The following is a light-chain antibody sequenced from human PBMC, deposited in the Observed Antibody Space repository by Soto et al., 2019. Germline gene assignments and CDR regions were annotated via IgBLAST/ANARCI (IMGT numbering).Light chain of an antibody. J-gene: IGLJ3*02. CDR2: EVS. CDR3: CSYAGSYTWM. V-gene: IGLV2-14*01. CDR1: SSDVGTYKY. Sequence: QSALTQPASVSGSPGQSITISCTGTSSDVGTYKYVSWYQQLPGKAPKLMIYEVSNRPSGVSNRFSGSKSGNTASLTISELQAEDEADYYCCSYAGSYTWMFGGGTKLTVL.